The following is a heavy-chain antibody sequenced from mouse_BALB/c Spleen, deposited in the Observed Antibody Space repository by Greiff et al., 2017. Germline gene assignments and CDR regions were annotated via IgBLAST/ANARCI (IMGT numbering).Heavy chain of an antibody. CDR1: GFNIKDTY. D-gene: IGHD2-4*01. Sequence: VQLKQSGAELVKPGASVKLSCTASGFNIKDTYMHWVKQRPEQGLEWIGRIDPANGNTKYDPKFQGKATITADTSSNTAYLQLSSLTSEDTAVYYCARRDYDYAMDYWGQGTSVTVSS. J-gene: IGHJ4*01. CDR3: ARRDYDYAMDY. CDR2: IDPANGNT. V-gene: IGHV14-3*02.